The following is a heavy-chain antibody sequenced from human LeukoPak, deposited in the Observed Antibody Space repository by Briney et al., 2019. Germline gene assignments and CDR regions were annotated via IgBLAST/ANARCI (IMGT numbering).Heavy chain of an antibody. CDR3: AKPYGSGNSYNDIFDY. J-gene: IGHJ4*02. CDR1: GFTFSSYG. V-gene: IGHV3-33*06. D-gene: IGHD3-10*01. CDR2: IWYDGSNK. Sequence: PGRSLRLSCAASGFTFSSYGMHWVRQAPGKGLEWVAVIWYDGSNKYYADSVKGRFTIYRDNSKNTLYLQMNSLRAEDTAVYYCAKPYGSGNSYNDIFDYWGQGTLVTVSS.